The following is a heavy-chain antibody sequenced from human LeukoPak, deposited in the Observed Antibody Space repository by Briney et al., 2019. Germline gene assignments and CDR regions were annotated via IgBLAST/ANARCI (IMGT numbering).Heavy chain of an antibody. V-gene: IGHV3-23*01. CDR2: ISGSGGST. CDR3: GTGYSSSWFPIGGAFDI. J-gene: IGHJ3*02. D-gene: IGHD6-13*01. Sequence: PGGSLRLSCAASGFTFSSYAMSWVRQAPGKGLEWVSAISGSGGSTYYADSVKGRFTISRDNSKNTLYLQMNSLRAEDTAVYYCGTGYSSSWFPIGGAFDIWGQGTMVTVSS. CDR1: GFTFSSYA.